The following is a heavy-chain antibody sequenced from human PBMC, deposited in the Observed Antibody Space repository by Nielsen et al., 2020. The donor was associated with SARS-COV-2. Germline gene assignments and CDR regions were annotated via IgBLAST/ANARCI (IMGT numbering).Heavy chain of an antibody. V-gene: IGHV3-7*03. CDR1: GFTFSSYW. D-gene: IGHD2-2*01. CDR2: IKQDGSEK. CDR3: AREMNLIMPFDY. Sequence: GESLKISCAASGFTFSSYWMSWVRQAPGKGLEWVANIKQDGSEKYYVDSVKGRFTISRDNAKNSLYLQMNSLRAEDTAVYYCAREMNLIMPFDYWGQGTLVTVSS. J-gene: IGHJ4*02.